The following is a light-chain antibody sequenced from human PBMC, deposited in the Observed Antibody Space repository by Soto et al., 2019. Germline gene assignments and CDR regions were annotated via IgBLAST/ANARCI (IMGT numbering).Light chain of an antibody. CDR3: SSYTTTNTYV. J-gene: IGLJ1*01. Sequence: QSALTQPASVSGSPGQSITISCTGTSSDVGGYNYVSWYQQHPGKAPKLMIYEVSNRPSGVSNRFSGSKSGNTASLTISGLQAEDEADYYCSSYTTTNTYVFGTGTMPPS. V-gene: IGLV2-14*01. CDR2: EVS. CDR1: SSDVGGYNY.